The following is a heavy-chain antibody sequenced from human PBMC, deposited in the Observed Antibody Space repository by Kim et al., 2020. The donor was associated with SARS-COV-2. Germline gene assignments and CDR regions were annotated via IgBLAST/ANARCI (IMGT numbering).Heavy chain of an antibody. V-gene: IGHV3-9*01. CDR3: AKGKRDYGGQDNWFDP. CDR1: GFTFGEYA. J-gene: IGHJ5*02. CDR2: IRWNSSTI. Sequence: GGSLRLSCAASGFTFGEYAMHWVRQAPGKGLEWVSGIRWNSSTIGYADSVKGRFTISRDNAKNSLYLQMNSLTPEDTAFYYCAKGKRDYGGQDNWFDPWGQGTLVTVSS. D-gene: IGHD4-17*01.